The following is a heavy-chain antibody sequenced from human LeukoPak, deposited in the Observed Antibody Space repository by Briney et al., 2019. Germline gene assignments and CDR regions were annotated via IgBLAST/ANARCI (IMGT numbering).Heavy chain of an antibody. Sequence: SETLSLTCTVSGASISSDTSYWGWIRQPPGKALDWIGSIYHRGIIYNNPSLRSRVTLSTDTSKNQFSLKLSSVTAADTAVYYCATSQYPIAAADNWFDPWGQGTLVTVSS. CDR1: GASISSDTSY. CDR3: ATSQYPIAAADNWFDP. V-gene: IGHV4-39*01. CDR2: IYHRGII. J-gene: IGHJ5*02. D-gene: IGHD6-25*01.